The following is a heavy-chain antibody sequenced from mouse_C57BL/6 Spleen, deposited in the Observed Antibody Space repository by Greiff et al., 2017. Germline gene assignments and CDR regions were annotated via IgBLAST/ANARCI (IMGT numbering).Heavy chain of an antibody. J-gene: IGHJ2*01. CDR2: IDPSDSET. CDR1: GYTFTSYW. D-gene: IGHD1-1*01. V-gene: IGHV1-52*01. CDR3: ARDDYGSSYAYFDY. Sequence: VQLQQPGAELVRPGSSVKLSCKASGYTFTSYWMHWVKQRPIQGLEWIGNIDPSDSETHYNQKFKDKATLTVDKSSSTAYMQLSSLTSEDSAVYYCARDDYGSSYAYFDYWGQGTTLTVSS.